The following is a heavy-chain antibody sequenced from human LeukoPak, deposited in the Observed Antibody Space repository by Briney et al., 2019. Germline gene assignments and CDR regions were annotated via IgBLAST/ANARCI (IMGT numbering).Heavy chain of an antibody. J-gene: IGHJ4*02. D-gene: IGHD4-11*01. CDR3: AKDSTTLTLTFDY. Sequence: GGSLRLSCAASGFTFSSYGMHWVRQAPGKGLEWVAVISDDGSNKYYADSVKGRFTISRDNSKNTLYLQMNSLRAEDTAVYYCAKDSTTLTLTFDYWGQGTLVTVSS. CDR2: ISDDGSNK. V-gene: IGHV3-30*18. CDR1: GFTFSSYG.